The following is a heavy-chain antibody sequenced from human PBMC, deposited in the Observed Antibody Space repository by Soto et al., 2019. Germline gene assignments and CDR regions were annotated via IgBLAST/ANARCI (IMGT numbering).Heavy chain of an antibody. CDR3: ARVVPGAEAWFGP. CDR2: ISLYSDGT. V-gene: IGHV1-18*01. J-gene: IGHJ5*02. Sequence: GASVKASSKASGYSFTSEGRSWGRQAPGQPLEWLGWISLYSDGTNYAQKFQGRVSMTTDTSTTTAYMELRSLRSDDTAVYYCARVVPGAEAWFGPWGQGTLVTVSS. D-gene: IGHD2-2*01. CDR1: GYSFTSEG.